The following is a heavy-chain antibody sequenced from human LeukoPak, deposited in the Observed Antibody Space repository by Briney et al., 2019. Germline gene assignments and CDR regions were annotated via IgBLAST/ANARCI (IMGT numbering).Heavy chain of an antibody. J-gene: IGHJ4*02. Sequence: SETLSLTCTVSGGSISSYYWSWIRQPPGKGLEWIGYIYYSGSTNYNPSLKSRVTISVDRSKNQFSLKLSSVTAADTAVYYCAREDYGGNSGFDYWGQGTLVTVSS. V-gene: IGHV4-59*12. CDR2: IYYSGST. CDR1: GGSISSYY. D-gene: IGHD4-17*01. CDR3: AREDYGGNSGFDY.